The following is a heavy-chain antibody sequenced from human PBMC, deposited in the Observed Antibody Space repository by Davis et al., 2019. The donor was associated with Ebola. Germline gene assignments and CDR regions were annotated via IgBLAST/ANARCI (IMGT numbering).Heavy chain of an antibody. CDR3: ARDRATIFGVVIIRYGMDV. V-gene: IGHV3-33*08. Sequence: GESLKISCAGSGLTFSSYEMNWVRQAPGKGLEWVAVIWYDGSNKYCADSVKGRFTISRDNSKNTLYLQMNSLRAEDTAVYYCARDRATIFGVVIIRYGMDVWGQGTTVTVSS. D-gene: IGHD3-3*01. CDR1: GLTFSSYE. CDR2: IWYDGSNK. J-gene: IGHJ6*02.